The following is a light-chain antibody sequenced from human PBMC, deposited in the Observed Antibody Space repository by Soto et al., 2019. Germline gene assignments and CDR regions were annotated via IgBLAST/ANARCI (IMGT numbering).Light chain of an antibody. CDR2: WAS. J-gene: IGKJ2*01. CDR3: HQYYSTPST. CDR1: QSLLYSSNNKNY. Sequence: DIVMTQSPDSLAVSLGERATINCKSSQSLLYSSNNKNYLAWYQQKPGQPPKLLIYWASTRESGVPDRFSGSGSGTDFTLTISSLQAEDVAVYYCHQYYSTPSTFCQGTKLEIK. V-gene: IGKV4-1*01.